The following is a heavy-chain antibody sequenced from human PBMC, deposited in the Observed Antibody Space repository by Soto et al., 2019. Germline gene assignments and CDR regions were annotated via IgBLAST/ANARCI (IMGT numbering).Heavy chain of an antibody. CDR2: IRAYNGNP. CDR3: ARETYYDFWRRRTRPDAFDI. CDR1: GYTFTSYG. J-gene: IGHJ3*02. V-gene: IGHV1-18*04. D-gene: IGHD3-3*01. Sequence: ASVKVSCKASGYTFTSYGISWVRQSPGQGLAWMGWIRAYNGNPNYAQKLQRRGTLNADPYTSTASMALRSLGDDDRDGDYCARETYYDFWRRRTRPDAFDIWGQGTMVTVS.